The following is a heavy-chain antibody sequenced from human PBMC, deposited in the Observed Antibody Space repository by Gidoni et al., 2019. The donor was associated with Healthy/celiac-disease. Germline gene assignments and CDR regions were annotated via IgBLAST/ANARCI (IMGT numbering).Heavy chain of an antibody. CDR2: IGTAGDT. J-gene: IGHJ3*02. CDR3: ARAGSGYDAFDI. D-gene: IGHD3-10*01. CDR1: GFTFSSYD. Sequence: EVQLVESGGGLVQTGGSMRLSCAASGFTFSSYDLHWVRQATGKGLEWVSAIGTAGDTYYPGSVKGRFTISRENAKNSLYLQMNSLRAGDTAVYYCARAGSGYDAFDIWGQGTMVTVSS. V-gene: IGHV3-13*04.